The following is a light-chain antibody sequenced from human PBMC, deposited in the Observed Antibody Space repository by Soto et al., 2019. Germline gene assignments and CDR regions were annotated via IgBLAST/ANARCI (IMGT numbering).Light chain of an antibody. J-gene: IGKJ5*01. CDR2: AAS. CDR3: QQSYSSLIT. Sequence: IEVTQYPSSLSASVGDRVTITCRAKQSISSYLNWYQQKPGKAPNLLIDAASSLQSGVPSRFSGSGSGTDFTLTISSLQPEDFATYYCQQSYSSLITFGQGTRLAIK. V-gene: IGKV1-39*01. CDR1: QSISSY.